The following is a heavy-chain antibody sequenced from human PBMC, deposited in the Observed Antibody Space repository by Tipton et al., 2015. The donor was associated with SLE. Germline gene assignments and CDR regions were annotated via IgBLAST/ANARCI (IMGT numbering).Heavy chain of an antibody. CDR3: ARGRGYIVVVVAATRGFDY. V-gene: IGHV4-61*02. CDR2: IYTSGST. D-gene: IGHD2-15*01. CDR1: GGSISSGSYY. Sequence: TLSLTCTVSGGSISSGSYYWSWIRQPAGKGLEWIGRIYTSGSTNYNPSLKSRVTISVDTSKNQFSLKLSSVTAADTAVYYCARGRGYIVVVVAATRGFDYWGQGTLVTVSS. J-gene: IGHJ4*02.